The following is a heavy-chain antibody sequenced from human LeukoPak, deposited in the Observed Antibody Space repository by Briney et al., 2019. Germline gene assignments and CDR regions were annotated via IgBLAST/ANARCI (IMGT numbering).Heavy chain of an antibody. V-gene: IGHV3-53*01. J-gene: IGHJ4*02. Sequence: GGSLRLSCAASGFSVSNNYMAWVRQAPGKGLEWVSVLYTSGNTDYADSVKGRSTISRDNSKNTLYLQMNSLRAEDTALYYCAKKAVALDYWGQGTLVTVSS. CDR3: AKKAVALDY. CDR1: GFSVSNNY. CDR2: LYTSGNT. D-gene: IGHD6-19*01.